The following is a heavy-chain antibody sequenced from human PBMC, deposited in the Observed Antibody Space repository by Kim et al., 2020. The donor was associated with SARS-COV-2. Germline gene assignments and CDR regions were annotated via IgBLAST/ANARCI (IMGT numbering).Heavy chain of an antibody. CDR3: ARHSSGWYREIYGMDV. V-gene: IGHV4-59*08. D-gene: IGHD6-19*01. Sequence: SLKSRVTMSVETSKNQFALKLSSVTAADTAVYYCARHSSGWYREIYGMDVWGQGTTVTVSS. J-gene: IGHJ6*02.